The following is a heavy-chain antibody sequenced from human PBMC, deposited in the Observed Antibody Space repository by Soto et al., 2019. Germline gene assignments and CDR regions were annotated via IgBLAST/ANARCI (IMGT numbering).Heavy chain of an antibody. J-gene: IGHJ6*02. CDR2: IWYDGSNK. CDR1: GFTFNSYG. CDR3: ARDFRIYYYGMDV. Sequence: GGSLRLSCAASGFTFNSYGMHWVRQAPGKGLEWVAVIWYDGSNKYYADSVKGRFTISRDNSKNTLYLQMNSLRAEDTAVYYCARDFRIYYYGMDVWGQGTTVTVSS. V-gene: IGHV3-33*01.